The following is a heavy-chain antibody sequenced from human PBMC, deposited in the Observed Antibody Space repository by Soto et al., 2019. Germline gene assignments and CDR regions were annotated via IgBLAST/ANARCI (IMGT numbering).Heavy chain of an antibody. Sequence: PSETLSLTCTVSGGPISSGDYYWSWIRQPPGKGLEWIGYIYYSGSTYYNPSLKSRVTISVDTSKNQFSLKLSSVTAADTAVYYCALRLDTRCGLDYWGRGPLVTLSS. J-gene: IGHJ4*02. CDR3: ALRLDTRCGLDY. CDR1: GGPISSGDYY. D-gene: IGHD5-18*01. CDR2: IYYSGST. V-gene: IGHV4-30-4*01.